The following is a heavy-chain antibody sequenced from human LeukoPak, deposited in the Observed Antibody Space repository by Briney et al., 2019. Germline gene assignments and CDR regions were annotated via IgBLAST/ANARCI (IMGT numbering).Heavy chain of an antibody. D-gene: IGHD6-19*01. CDR1: GGSISSSRNY. Sequence: PSETLSLTCTVSGGSISSSRNYWGWIRQPPGKGLEWIASIYHSGTTYYNPSLKSRVTIFVHTSDNQFSLKLSSVTAAGTAAYYCATGGGIAVAHAWGQGIVVTVSS. J-gene: IGHJ4*02. CDR2: IYHSGTT. V-gene: IGHV4-39*01. CDR3: ATGGGIAVAHA.